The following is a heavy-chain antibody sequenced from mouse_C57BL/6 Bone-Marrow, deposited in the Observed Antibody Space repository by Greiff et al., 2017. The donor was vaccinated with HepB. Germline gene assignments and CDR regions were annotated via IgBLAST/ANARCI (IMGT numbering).Heavy chain of an antibody. CDR3: AREGRYLYAMDY. Sequence: EVMLVESGGGLVKPGGSLKLSCAASGFTFSSYAMSWVRPTPKKRLEWVATISDGGSYTYYPANVKGRFTISRDNAKNNLYLQMSHLTSEDTAMYYCAREGRYLYAMDYWGQGTSVTVSS. V-gene: IGHV5-4*01. J-gene: IGHJ4*01. D-gene: IGHD1-1*01. CDR1: GFTFSSYA. CDR2: ISDGGSYT.